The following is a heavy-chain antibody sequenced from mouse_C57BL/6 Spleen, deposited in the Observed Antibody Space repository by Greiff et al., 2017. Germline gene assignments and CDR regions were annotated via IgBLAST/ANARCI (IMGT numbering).Heavy chain of an antibody. CDR2: ISNLAYSV. V-gene: IGHV5-15*04. J-gene: IGHJ4*01. Sequence: EVTLMESGGGLVQPGGSLKLSCAASGFTFSDYGMAWVRQAPRKGPEWVAFISNLAYSVYYDDTVTGRFTISRENAKNTLYLEMSSLRSEDTAIYYCASRGTVHYYAMAYWGQGTSVTVSA. CDR1: GFTFSDYG. CDR3: ASRGTVHYYAMAY. D-gene: IGHD1-1*01.